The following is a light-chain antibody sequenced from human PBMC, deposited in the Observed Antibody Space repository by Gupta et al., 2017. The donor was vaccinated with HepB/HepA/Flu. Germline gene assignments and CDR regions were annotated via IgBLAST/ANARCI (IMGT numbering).Light chain of an antibody. CDR1: QSVSKY. Sequence: EIVLTQSPATLSLSPGERATLSCRASQSVSKYLAWYQQKPGQAPRLLIFDASDRATGIPARFSGSGSGTEFTLTISSREPEDFAVYFCQERSDWPQCSFGQGTKLEIK. CDR3: QERSDWPQCS. V-gene: IGKV3-11*01. J-gene: IGKJ2*04. CDR2: DAS.